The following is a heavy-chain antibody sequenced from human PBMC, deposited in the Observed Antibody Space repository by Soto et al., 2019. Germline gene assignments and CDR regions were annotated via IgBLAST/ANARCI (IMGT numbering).Heavy chain of an antibody. D-gene: IGHD2-21*02. J-gene: IGHJ4*02. CDR2: IYYSGST. Sequence: QVQLQESGPGLVKPSETLSLTCTVSGGSISSYYRSWIRQPPGKGLEWIGYIYYSGSTNYNPSLKSRVTISVDTSKNQFSLKLSSVTAADTAVYYCARGWVTAKRYFDYWGQGTLVTVSS. V-gene: IGHV4-59*01. CDR3: ARGWVTAKRYFDY. CDR1: GGSISSYY.